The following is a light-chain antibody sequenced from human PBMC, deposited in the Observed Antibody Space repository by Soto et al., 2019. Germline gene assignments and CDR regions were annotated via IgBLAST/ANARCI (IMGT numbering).Light chain of an antibody. CDR2: GAS. J-gene: IGKJ3*01. CDR1: QSVSTN. CDR3: QQYNNWGGFT. Sequence: EIVMTQSPGTLSVSPGERATISCRASQSVSTNLAWYQQKPGQAPRLLIHGASTRATGVPARFSGSGSGTEFTLTISSLQSEDFAVYYCQQYNNWGGFTFGPGTKVDFK. V-gene: IGKV3-15*01.